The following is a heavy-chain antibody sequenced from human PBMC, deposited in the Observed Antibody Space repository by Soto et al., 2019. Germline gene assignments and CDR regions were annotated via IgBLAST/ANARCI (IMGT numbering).Heavy chain of an antibody. CDR3: AADLNASRRCGSHMGTIFGVVTPYGMDV. CDR1: GFTFTSSA. CDR2: IVVGSGNT. D-gene: IGHD3-3*01. Sequence: SVKVSCKASGFTFTSSAVQWVRQARGQRLEWIGWIVVGSGNTNYAQKFQERVTITRDMSTSTAYMELSSLRSEDTAVYYCAADLNASRRCGSHMGTIFGVVTPYGMDVWGQGTTVTVSS. J-gene: IGHJ6*02. V-gene: IGHV1-58*01.